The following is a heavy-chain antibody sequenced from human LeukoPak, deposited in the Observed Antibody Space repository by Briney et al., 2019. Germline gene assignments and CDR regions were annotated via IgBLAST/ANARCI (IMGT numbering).Heavy chain of an antibody. Sequence: GGSLRLSCAASGFTFSDYWMHWVRQAPGKGLEWVSGINWNGGSTGYADSVKGRFTISRDNAKNSLYLQMNSLRAEDTALYHCARDHYYDSSDDAFDIWGQGTMVTVSS. CDR2: INWNGGST. D-gene: IGHD3-22*01. J-gene: IGHJ3*02. CDR1: GFTFSDYW. V-gene: IGHV3-20*01. CDR3: ARDHYYDSSDDAFDI.